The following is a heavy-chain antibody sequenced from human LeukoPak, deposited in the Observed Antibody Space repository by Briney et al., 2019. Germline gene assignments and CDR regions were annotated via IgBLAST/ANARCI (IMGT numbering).Heavy chain of an antibody. Sequence: GGSLRLSCAASGFTFRSAWMHWVRQAPGKGLEWVSSVSGSGRNTFYPDSVEGRFTISRDNSKNTVYLQMNSLRADDTAVYYCVKSRRVGANQRGLFDYWGQGTLVTVSP. CDR1: GFTFRSAW. CDR2: VSGSGRNT. CDR3: VKSRRVGANQRGLFDY. V-gene: IGHV3-23*01. D-gene: IGHD1-26*01. J-gene: IGHJ4*02.